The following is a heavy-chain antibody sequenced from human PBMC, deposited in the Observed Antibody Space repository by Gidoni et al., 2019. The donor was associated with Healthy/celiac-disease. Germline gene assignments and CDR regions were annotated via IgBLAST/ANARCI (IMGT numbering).Heavy chain of an antibody. CDR3: ASLYDSSGYYSYFDY. J-gene: IGHJ4*02. CDR1: GGSISSYY. Sequence: QVQLQESGPGLVKPSETLSLTCTVSGGSISSYYCSWIRQPPGKGLEWIGYIYYSGSTNYNPSLKSRVTISVDTSKNQFSLKLSSVTAADTAVYYCASLYDSSGYYSYFDYWGQGTLVTVSS. V-gene: IGHV4-59*01. CDR2: IYYSGST. D-gene: IGHD3-22*01.